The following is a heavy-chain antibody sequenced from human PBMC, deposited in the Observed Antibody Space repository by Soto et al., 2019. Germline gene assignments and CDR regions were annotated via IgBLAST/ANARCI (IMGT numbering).Heavy chain of an antibody. CDR3: VKDRQVDY. CDR1: GGSVSSGSYY. CDR2: IYYSGST. Sequence: SETLSLTCTVSGGSVSSGSYYWSWIRQPPGKGLEWIGYIYYSGSTNYNPSLKSRVTISVDNSKNTLYLQMSSLRREDTAVYYCVKDRQVDYWGQGTLVTVSS. J-gene: IGHJ4*02. V-gene: IGHV4-61*01.